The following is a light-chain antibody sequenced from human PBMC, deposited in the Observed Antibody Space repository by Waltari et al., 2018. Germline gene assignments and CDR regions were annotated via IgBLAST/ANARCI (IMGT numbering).Light chain of an antibody. CDR1: QGVSTY. Sequence: AIRMTQSPSSLSASIGDRVTIPGRASQGVSTYLASYQQKPGKAPSLLIHAASTLQSGVPSRFSGSGTGTDFTLTITCLQSEDFATYYCQQYHDYPWTFGQGTKVEI. CDR3: QQYHDYPWT. CDR2: AAS. J-gene: IGKJ1*01. V-gene: IGKV1-8*01.